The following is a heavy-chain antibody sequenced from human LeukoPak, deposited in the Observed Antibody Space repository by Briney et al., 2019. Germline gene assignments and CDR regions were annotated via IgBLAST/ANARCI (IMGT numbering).Heavy chain of an antibody. CDR2: IYYSGST. J-gene: IGHJ3*02. D-gene: IGHD2/OR15-2a*01. Sequence: SETLSLTCTVSGGSISSYYWGWIRQPPGKGMEWIGSIYYSGSTYYNPSLESRVTISVDTSKNQFSLKLSSVTAADTAVYYCARDNSGLGAFDIWGQGTMVTVSS. V-gene: IGHV4-39*07. CDR1: GGSISSYY. CDR3: ARDNSGLGAFDI.